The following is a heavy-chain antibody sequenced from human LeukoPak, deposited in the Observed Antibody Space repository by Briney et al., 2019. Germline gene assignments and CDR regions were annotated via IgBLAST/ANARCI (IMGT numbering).Heavy chain of an antibody. CDR2: ISGSGGST. J-gene: IGHJ6*03. CDR1: GFTFSSYA. D-gene: IGHD2-2*02. Sequence: GGSLRLSCAAAGFTFSSYAMSWVRQAPGKGLEWVSAISGSGGSTYYADSVKGRFTISRDNSKNTLYLQMNSLRAEDTAVYYCAKSSGYCSSASCYNDYYYLDVWGKGTSVTVSS. CDR3: AKSSGYCSSASCYNDYYYLDV. V-gene: IGHV3-23*01.